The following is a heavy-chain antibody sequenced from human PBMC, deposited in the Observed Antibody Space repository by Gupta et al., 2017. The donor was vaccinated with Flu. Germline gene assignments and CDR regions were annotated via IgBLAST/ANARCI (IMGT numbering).Heavy chain of an antibody. CDR3: ARGVVLPAGMVYYYYMDV. CDR2: FYRSGTT. D-gene: IGHD2-2*01. CDR1: GGSVSSSNW. Sequence: QVQLQESGPGLLKPSGTLSLTCAVSGGSVSSSNWWSWVRQPPGKGLEWIGEFYRSGTTNYNPSLRSRVTISVDKSKNQFSLQLNSVTAADTAIYYCARGVVLPAGMVYYYYMDVWGQGTTVTVSS. J-gene: IGHJ6*03. V-gene: IGHV4-4*02.